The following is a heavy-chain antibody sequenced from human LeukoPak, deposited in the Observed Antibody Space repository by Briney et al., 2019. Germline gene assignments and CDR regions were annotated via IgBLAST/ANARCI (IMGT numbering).Heavy chain of an antibody. D-gene: IGHD3-22*01. CDR2: INHSGST. CDR3: ARAGYYDSSGYHD. V-gene: IGHV4-34*01. J-gene: IGHJ4*02. Sequence: KPSETLSLTCAVYGGSFSGYYRSWIRQPPGKGLEWIGEINHSGSTNYNPSLKSRVTISVDTSKNQFSLKLSSVTAADTAVYYCARAGYYDSSGYHDWGQGTLVTVSS. CDR1: GGSFSGYY.